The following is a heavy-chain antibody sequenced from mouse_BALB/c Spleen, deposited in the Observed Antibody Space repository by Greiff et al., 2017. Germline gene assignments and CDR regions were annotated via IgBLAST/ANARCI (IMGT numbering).Heavy chain of an antibody. CDR1: GFSLTGYG. Sequence: VMLVESGPGLVAPSQSLSITCTVSGFSLTGYGVNWVRQPPGKGLEWLGMIWGDGSTDYNSALKSRLSISKDNSKSQVFLKMNSLQTDDTARYYCARDGEYYYGSSAFAYWGQGTLGTVSA. CDR3: ARDGEYYYGSSAFAY. CDR2: IWGDGST. D-gene: IGHD1-1*01. V-gene: IGHV2-6-7*01. J-gene: IGHJ3*01.